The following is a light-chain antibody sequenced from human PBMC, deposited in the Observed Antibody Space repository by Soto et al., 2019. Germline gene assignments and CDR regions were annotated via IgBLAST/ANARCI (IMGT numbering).Light chain of an antibody. CDR2: SNN. CDR1: SSNIGSNA. J-gene: IGLJ2*01. Sequence: QSVLTQPPSASGTTGQRVTISCSGSSSNIGSNAVNWYQQITGTAPKLLIYSNNQRPSGVPDRFSGSKSGTSASLAISGLQSEDEADYFCSAWDDSLNGVFFGGGTQLTVL. V-gene: IGLV1-44*01. CDR3: SAWDDSLNGVF.